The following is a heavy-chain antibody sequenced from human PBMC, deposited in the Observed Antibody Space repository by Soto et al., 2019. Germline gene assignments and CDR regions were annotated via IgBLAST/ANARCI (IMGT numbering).Heavy chain of an antibody. CDR2: INHSGST. J-gene: IGHJ6*02. Sequence: SETLSLTCAVYGGSFSGYYWSWIRQPPGKGLEWIGEINHSGSTNYNPSLKSRVTISVDTPKNQFSLKLSSVTAADTAVYYCARGGNCSGGSCYYYYYYGMDVWGQGTTVTVSS. D-gene: IGHD2-15*01. V-gene: IGHV4-34*01. CDR3: ARGGNCSGGSCYYYYYYGMDV. CDR1: GGSFSGYY.